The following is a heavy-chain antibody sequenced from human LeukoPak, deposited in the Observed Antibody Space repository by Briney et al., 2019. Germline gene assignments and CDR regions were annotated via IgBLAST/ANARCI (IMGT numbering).Heavy chain of an antibody. CDR2: IIPILGIA. CDR1: GGIFSSYT. V-gene: IGHV1-69*02. J-gene: IGHJ6*02. Sequence: ASVKDSCKASGGIFSSYTISWVRQAPGKGLEWMGRIIPILGIANYAQKFQGRVTITADKSTSTAYMELSSLRSGDTAVFYCARGHQPPYYGMDVWGQGTTVTVSS. CDR3: ARGHQPPYYGMDV.